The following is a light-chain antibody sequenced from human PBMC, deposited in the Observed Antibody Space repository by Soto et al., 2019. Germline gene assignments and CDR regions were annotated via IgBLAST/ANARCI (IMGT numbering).Light chain of an antibody. CDR1: TSDVGGYNL. J-gene: IGLJ1*01. CDR3: CSYASSSSYV. CDR2: EGT. Sequence: QSVLTQPPSVSAAPGQKVTISCSGTTSDVGGYNLVSWYQQHTAKAPKLLIYEGTRRPSGVSSRFSGSKSGNTASLTISGLQAEDEADYYCCSYASSSSYVFGTGTKVTV. V-gene: IGLV2-23*01.